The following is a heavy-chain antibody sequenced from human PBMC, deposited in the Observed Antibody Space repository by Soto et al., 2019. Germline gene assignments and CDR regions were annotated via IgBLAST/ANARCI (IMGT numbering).Heavy chain of an antibody. V-gene: IGHV3-23*01. CDR1: VGTCIIYA. D-gene: IGHD3-16*01. Sequence: RQSXWLSGSASVGTCIIYASILLRHAPGKGRGWVSAISGSCGRTYYADSVNGRLTISRDNSQNTLYLRMNSLRAEATAVYYCAKDYVRGSYSRGQNDDFDISGQPTM. J-gene: IGHJ3*02. CDR3: AKDYVRGSYSRGQNDDFDI. CDR2: ISGSCGRT.